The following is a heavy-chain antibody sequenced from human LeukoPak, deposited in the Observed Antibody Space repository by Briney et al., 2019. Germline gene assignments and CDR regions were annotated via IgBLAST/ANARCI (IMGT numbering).Heavy chain of an antibody. CDR3: AKDSGYDSYFDY. Sequence: GGSLRHTCEASGFTFNNYWMSWVRQAPRKGLEWVSAISGSGGSTYYADSVKGRFTISRDNSKNTLYLQMNSLRAEDTAVYYCAKDSGYDSYFDYWGQGALVTVSS. V-gene: IGHV3-23*01. D-gene: IGHD5-12*01. CDR2: ISGSGGST. J-gene: IGHJ4*02. CDR1: GFTFNNYW.